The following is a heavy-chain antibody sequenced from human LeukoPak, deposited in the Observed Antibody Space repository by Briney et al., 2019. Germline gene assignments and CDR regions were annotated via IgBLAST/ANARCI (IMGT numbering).Heavy chain of an antibody. CDR1: GGHISSNTYY. CDR3: ARLTLCRARYCDPPAGPRGFDS. V-gene: IGHV4-39*01. CDR2: ISDSGTT. D-gene: IGHD3-9*01. Sequence: KLSDTVSLPCSVAGGHISSNTYYCLGIRDPPGKALVGCGNISDSGTTYYNPSLESRVTISADTSKGQFSLRLTSVTAADTALYYCARLTLCRARYCDPPAGPRGFDSWGQGALVIVSS. J-gene: IGHJ4*02.